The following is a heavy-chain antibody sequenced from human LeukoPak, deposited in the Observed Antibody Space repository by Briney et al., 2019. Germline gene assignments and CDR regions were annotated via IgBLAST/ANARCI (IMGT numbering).Heavy chain of an antibody. CDR1: GFNFDDYA. CDR2: INWKTGNG. CDR3: TRRAARWQFDL. Sequence: GGSLRLSCAVSGFNFDDYAMHWVRQAPGRGLEWVSGINWKTGNGIYADSVKGRFTISRDNAKNPLYLQMSSLRAEDTALYYCTRRAARWQFDLWGRGTLLTISS. D-gene: IGHD5-24*01. V-gene: IGHV3-9*01. J-gene: IGHJ2*01.